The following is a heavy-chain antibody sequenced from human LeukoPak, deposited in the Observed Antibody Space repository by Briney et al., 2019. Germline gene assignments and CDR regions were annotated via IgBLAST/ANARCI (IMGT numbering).Heavy chain of an antibody. CDR2: IYPGDSDT. D-gene: IGHD6-19*01. CDR3: ARKADTLYFQH. J-gene: IGHJ1*01. Sequence: GESLKISCKTSGYTFSNYWIGWVRQMPGKGLEWMGIIYPGDSDTRYGPSFQGQVIISADRSINTVYLQWSSLKASDTAIYYCARKADTLYFQHWGQGTLVTVSS. CDR1: GYTFSNYW. V-gene: IGHV5-51*01.